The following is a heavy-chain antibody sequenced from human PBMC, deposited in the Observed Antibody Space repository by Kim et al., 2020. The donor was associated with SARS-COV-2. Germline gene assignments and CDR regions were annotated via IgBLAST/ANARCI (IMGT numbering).Heavy chain of an antibody. Sequence: GGSLRLSCAASGFTFSSYGMHWVRQAPGKGLEWVAVISYDGSNKYYADSVKGRFTISRDNSKNTLYLQMNSLRAEDTAVYYCVNGSRNPDDVWSGYYKGYDGIDVCGQGTTGTVSS. CDR2: ISYDGSNK. J-gene: IGHJ6*02. V-gene: IGHV3-30*18. CDR1: GFTFSSYG. CDR3: VNGSRNPDDVWSGYYKGYDGIDV. D-gene: IGHD3-3*01.